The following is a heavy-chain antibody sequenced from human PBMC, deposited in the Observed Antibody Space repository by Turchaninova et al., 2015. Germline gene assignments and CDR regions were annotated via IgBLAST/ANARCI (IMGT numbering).Heavy chain of an antibody. CDR3: ARQVGSPVHFEY. V-gene: IGHV4-38-2*01. CDR1: GYSISRGYS. CDR2: IYHSGIT. Sequence: QVQLQESGPGLVKPSETLSLPCGVTGYSISRGYSGVWIRQPPGKGREWIGSIYHSGITYYNPSLKSRVTISVDTSKNQFSLKLTSVTAADTAVFYCARQVGSPVHFEYWGQGTQVTVSS. J-gene: IGHJ4*02. D-gene: IGHD1-26*01.